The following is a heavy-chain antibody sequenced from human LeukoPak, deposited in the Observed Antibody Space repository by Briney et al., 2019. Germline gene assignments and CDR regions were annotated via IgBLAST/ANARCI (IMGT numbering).Heavy chain of an antibody. D-gene: IGHD6-6*01. CDR3: AQGGDYSSSSVFDY. V-gene: IGHV4-30-4*08. J-gene: IGHJ4*02. CDR1: GGSISSGDYY. Sequence: SETLSLTCTVSGGSISSGDYYWSWIRQPPGKGLEWIGYIYYSGSTYYNPSLKSRVTIPVDTSKNQFSLKLSSVTAADTAVYYCAQGGDYSSSSVFDYWGQGTLVTVSS. CDR2: IYYSGST.